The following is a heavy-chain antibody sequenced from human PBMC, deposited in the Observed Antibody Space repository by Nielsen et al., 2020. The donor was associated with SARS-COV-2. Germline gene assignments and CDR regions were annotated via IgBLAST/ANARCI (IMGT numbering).Heavy chain of an antibody. CDR2: ISWNSGSI. CDR3: ARVITDGNYYYYYGMDV. J-gene: IGHJ6*02. V-gene: IGHV3-9*01. Sequence: SLKISCAASGFTFDDYAMHWVRQAPGKGLEWVSGISWNSGSIGYADSVKGRFTISRDNAKNPLYLQMNSLRAEDTAVYYCARVITDGNYYYYYGMDVWGQGTTVTVSS. CDR1: GFTFDDYA.